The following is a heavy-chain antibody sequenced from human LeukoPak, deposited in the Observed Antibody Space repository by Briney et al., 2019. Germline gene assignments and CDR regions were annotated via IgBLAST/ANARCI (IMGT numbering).Heavy chain of an antibody. CDR1: GYSFSNYW. Sequence: GESLKISCKASGYSFSNYWIGWVRQMPGKGLEWMGIIYPGDSDTRYSPSFQGQVTISADKSISTAYLQWSSLKASDTAMYYCGLAYCGGDCYSEQRFDYWGQGTLVTVSS. CDR3: GLAYCGGDCYSEQRFDY. J-gene: IGHJ4*02. D-gene: IGHD2-21*02. V-gene: IGHV5-51*01. CDR2: IYPGDSDT.